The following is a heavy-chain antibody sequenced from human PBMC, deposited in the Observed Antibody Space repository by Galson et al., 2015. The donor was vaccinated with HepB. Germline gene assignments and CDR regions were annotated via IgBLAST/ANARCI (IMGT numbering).Heavy chain of an antibody. J-gene: IGHJ3*01. Sequence: SLRLSCAASGFTFGICGMSWVRQAPGKGLEWVANIDQHGTEKYYVDSVEGRFTISRDNAMNSLYLQMNSLRAEDTAVYYCARDFGLNQWLGAFDLWGQGTKVSISS. CDR3: ARDFGLNQWLGAFDL. D-gene: IGHD6-19*01. CDR2: IDQHGTEK. CDR1: GFTFGICG. V-gene: IGHV3-7*03.